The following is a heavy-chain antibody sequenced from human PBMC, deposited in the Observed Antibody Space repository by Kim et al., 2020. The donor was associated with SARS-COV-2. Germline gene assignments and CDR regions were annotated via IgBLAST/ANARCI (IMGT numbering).Heavy chain of an antibody. D-gene: IGHD3-10*01. V-gene: IGHV4-39*07. J-gene: IGHJ4*02. Sequence: SETLSLTCTVSGGSISSSSYYWGWIRQPPGKGLEWIGSIYYSGSTYYNPSLKSRVTISVDTSKNQFSLKLSSVTAADTAVYYCARDRVADYYGSGSYYRARIVPLDSWGQGTLVTVSS. CDR2: IYYSGST. CDR1: GGSISSSSYY. CDR3: ARDRVADYYGSGSYYRARIVPLDS.